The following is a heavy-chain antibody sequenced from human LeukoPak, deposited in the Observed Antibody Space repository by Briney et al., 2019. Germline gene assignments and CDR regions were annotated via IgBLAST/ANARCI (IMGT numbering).Heavy chain of an antibody. D-gene: IGHD2-2*01. CDR3: ARISTRGYYYYMDV. V-gene: IGHV4-39*01. CDR2: IYYSGST. CDR1: GGSISSSSYY. Sequence: PSETLSLTCTVSGGSISSSSYYLGWIRQPPGKGLEWIGSIYYSGSTYYNPSLKSRVTISVDTSKNQFTLKLSSVTAADTAVYYCARISTRGYYYYMDVWGKGTTVTVSS. J-gene: IGHJ6*03.